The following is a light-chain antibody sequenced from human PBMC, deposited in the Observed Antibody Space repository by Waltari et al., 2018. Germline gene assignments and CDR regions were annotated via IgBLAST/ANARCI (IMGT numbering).Light chain of an antibody. CDR3: QQYGSSVLYT. CDR1: QSLTKRY. CDR2: GAS. V-gene: IGKV3-20*01. J-gene: IGKJ2*01. Sequence: VLTQSPGTLSLSPGERATLSCRASQSLTKRYLAWYQQKPGQAPRLLIYGASSRAAGIPDSFSGMVSGTDFTLTISRLEPGNFAVYYCQQYGSSVLYTFGQGTKLEIK.